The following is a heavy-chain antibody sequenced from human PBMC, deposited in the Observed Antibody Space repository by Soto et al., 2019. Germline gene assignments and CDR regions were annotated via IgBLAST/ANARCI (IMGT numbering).Heavy chain of an antibody. D-gene: IGHD3-10*01. V-gene: IGHV1-18*01. CDR1: GYTFTSYG. CDR2: ISAYNGNT. CDR3: ARVEIPNPITMVRGVTRDFGY. Sequence: QVQLVQSGAEVKKPGASVKVSCKASGYTFTSYGISWVRQAPGQGLEWMGWISAYNGNTNYAQKLQGRVTMTTDTSTSTAYMELRSLRSADTAVYYCARVEIPNPITMVRGVTRDFGYWGQGTLVTVSS. J-gene: IGHJ4*02.